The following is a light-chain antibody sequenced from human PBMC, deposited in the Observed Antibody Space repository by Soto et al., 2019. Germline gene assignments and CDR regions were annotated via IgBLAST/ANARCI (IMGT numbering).Light chain of an antibody. CDR3: HQTYSGFT. CDR1: QNINTF. J-gene: IGKJ4*01. CDR2: AAS. V-gene: IGKV1-39*01. Sequence: DIQMTQSPSSLSASVGDRVTITCRASQNINTFLNWYQQRPGKAPNLLIYAASRLQSGVSSRFSGSGSGTDFTLTISSLQAEDFATYYCHQTYSGFTFGGGTTV.